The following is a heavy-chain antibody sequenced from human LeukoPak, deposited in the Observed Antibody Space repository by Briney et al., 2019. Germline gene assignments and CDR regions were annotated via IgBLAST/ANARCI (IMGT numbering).Heavy chain of an antibody. CDR1: GGTFSSYA. CDR2: INPNSGGT. D-gene: IGHD3-10*01. J-gene: IGHJ3*02. V-gene: IGHV1-2*02. Sequence: GASVKVSCKASGGTFSSYAISWVRQAPGQGLEWMGWINPNSGGTNYAQKFQGRVTMTRDTSISTAYMELSRLRSDDTAVYYCAITRAIWFGEADAFDIWGQGTMVTVSS. CDR3: AITRAIWFGEADAFDI.